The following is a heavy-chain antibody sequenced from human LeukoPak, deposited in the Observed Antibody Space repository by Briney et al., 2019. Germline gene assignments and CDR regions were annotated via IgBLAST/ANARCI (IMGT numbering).Heavy chain of an antibody. J-gene: IGHJ4*02. D-gene: IGHD6-13*01. Sequence: GGFLRLSCAASGFTFSSYAMSWVRQAPGKGPEWVSTIIGSGGDTYYADSVKGRFTISRDTSKNTLYLQMNSLRAEDTAVYYCAKAWAAAGTFASWGQGTLVTVSS. CDR1: GFTFSSYA. CDR3: AKAWAAAGTFAS. CDR2: IIGSGGDT. V-gene: IGHV3-23*01.